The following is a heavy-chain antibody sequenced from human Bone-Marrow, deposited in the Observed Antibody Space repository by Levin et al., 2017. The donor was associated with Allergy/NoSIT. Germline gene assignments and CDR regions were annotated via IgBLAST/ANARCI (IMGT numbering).Heavy chain of an antibody. V-gene: IGHV3-21*01. D-gene: IGHD6-19*01. J-gene: IGHJ4*02. Sequence: PGGSLRLSCSASGFSFTNYGMNWVRQAPGKGLEWVSSISSSSSFVNYADSVKGRFTISRDNAKSSLYLQMNSLRAEDTAVYYCARDLRPLPRSVAGHYFAYWGQGTLVTVSS. CDR3: ARDLRPLPRSVAGHYFAY. CDR2: ISSSSSFV. CDR1: GFSFTNYG.